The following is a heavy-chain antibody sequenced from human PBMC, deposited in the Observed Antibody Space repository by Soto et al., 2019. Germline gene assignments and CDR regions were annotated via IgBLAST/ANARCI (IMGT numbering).Heavy chain of an antibody. V-gene: IGHV1-69*06. J-gene: IGHJ5*02. D-gene: IGHD6-19*01. CDR1: GGTFSSYA. CDR2: IIPIFGTA. CDR3: ASSVAVAGLDNWFDP. Sequence: SVKGSCKASGGTFSSYAISWVRQAPGQGLEWMGGIIPIFGTANYAQKFQGRVTITADKSTSTAYMELSSLRSEDTAVYYCASSVAVAGLDNWFDPWGQGTLVTVSS.